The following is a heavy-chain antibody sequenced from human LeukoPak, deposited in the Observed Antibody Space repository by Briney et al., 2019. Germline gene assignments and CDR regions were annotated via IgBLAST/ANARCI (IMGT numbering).Heavy chain of an antibody. J-gene: IGHJ3*02. V-gene: IGHV3-48*01. CDR3: AKDLTTRVYWNDEVVDAFDI. D-gene: IGHD1-1*01. CDR2: ISSSSSTI. CDR1: GFTFSSYG. Sequence: GGSLRLSCAASGFTFSSYGMTWVRQAPGKGLEWVSYISSSSSTIYYADSVKGRFTISRDNAKNSLYLQMNSLRAEDTAVYYCAKDLTTRVYWNDEVVDAFDIWGQGTMVTVSS.